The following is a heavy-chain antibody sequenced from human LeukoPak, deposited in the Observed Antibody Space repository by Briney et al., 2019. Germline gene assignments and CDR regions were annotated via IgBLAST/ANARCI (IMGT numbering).Heavy chain of an antibody. J-gene: IGHJ3*02. CDR2: INHSGST. V-gene: IGHV4-34*01. CDR1: GGSFSGYY. CDR3: ARGIKSSSWYKGRAFDI. D-gene: IGHD6-13*01. Sequence: SETLSLTCAVYGGSFSGYYWSWIRQPPGKGLEWIGEINHSGSTNYNPFLKSRVTISVDTSKNQFSLKLSSVTAADTAVYYCARGIKSSSWYKGRAFDIWGQGTMVTVSS.